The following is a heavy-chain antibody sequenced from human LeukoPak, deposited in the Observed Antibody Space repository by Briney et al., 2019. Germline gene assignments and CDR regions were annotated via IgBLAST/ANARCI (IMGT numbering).Heavy chain of an antibody. Sequence: GGSLRLSCAASGFTVSSNYMSWVRQAPGKGLEWVSVIYSGGSTYYADSVKGRFTISRDNSKNTLYLQMNSLRAEDTAVYYCARRFPRFLLFDPWGQGTLVTVSS. CDR2: IYSGGST. V-gene: IGHV3-66*04. J-gene: IGHJ5*02. CDR1: GFTVSSNY. CDR3: ARRFPRFLLFDP. D-gene: IGHD3-3*01.